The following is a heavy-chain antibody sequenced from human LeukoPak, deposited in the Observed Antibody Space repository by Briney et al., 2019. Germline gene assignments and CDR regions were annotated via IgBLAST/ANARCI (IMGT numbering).Heavy chain of an antibody. J-gene: IGHJ4*02. CDR1: GFTFNNFW. D-gene: IGHD3-16*01. V-gene: IGHV3-7*01. CDR3: ARVLGGIDY. Sequence: GGSLRLSCAASGFTFNNFWMNWVRQAPGKGLEWVANIKSDGSEKFYADSVQGRFTISRDNAKNSLYLQMNSLRAEDTAVYYCARVLGGIDYWGQGTLVTVSS. CDR2: IKSDGSEK.